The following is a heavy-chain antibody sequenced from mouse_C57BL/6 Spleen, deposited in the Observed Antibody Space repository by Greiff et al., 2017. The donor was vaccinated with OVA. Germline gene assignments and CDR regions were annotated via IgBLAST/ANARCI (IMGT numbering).Heavy chain of an antibody. V-gene: IGHV1-26*01. Sequence: EVQLQQSGPELVKPGASVKISCKASGYTFTDYYMNWVKQSHGKSLEWIGDINPNNGGTSYNQKFKGKATLTVDKSSSTADMEHRSLTSEDSAVYYCARGAYDYDEGYAMDYWGQGTSVTVSS. CDR3: ARGAYDYDEGYAMDY. J-gene: IGHJ4*01. CDR1: GYTFTDYY. D-gene: IGHD2-4*01. CDR2: INPNNGGT.